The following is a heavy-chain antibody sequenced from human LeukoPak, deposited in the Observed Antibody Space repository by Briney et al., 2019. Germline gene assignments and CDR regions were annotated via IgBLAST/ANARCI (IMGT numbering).Heavy chain of an antibody. CDR1: GYTFINYY. Sequence: ASVKVSCKASGYTFINYYMHWVRQAPGQGLEWMGIINPSGGDTRYAQKFQGGVTMTRDTSTSTVYMELSSLRSEDTAIYYCARGSSSYYFDCWGQGTLVTVSS. CDR3: ARGSSSYYFDC. V-gene: IGHV1-46*01. J-gene: IGHJ4*02. CDR2: INPSGGDT. D-gene: IGHD6-6*01.